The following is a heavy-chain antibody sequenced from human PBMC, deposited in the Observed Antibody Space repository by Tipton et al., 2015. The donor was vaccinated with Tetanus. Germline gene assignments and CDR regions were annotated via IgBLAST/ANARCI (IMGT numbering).Heavy chain of an antibody. CDR3: AKEALGVLNL. CDR1: GFNFRIYT. V-gene: IGHV3-23*01. Sequence: SLRLSCAASGFNFRIYTMNWVRQAPGNGLERVAAISGSRLTPYYADSVKGRFTISRDNSKNTLSLQLNSLRADDTAIYYCAKEALGVLNLWGNGTTVIVSS. CDR2: ISGSRLTP. D-gene: IGHD1-14*01. J-gene: IGHJ6*04.